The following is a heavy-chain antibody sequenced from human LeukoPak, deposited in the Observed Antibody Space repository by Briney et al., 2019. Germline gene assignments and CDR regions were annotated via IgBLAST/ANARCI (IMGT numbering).Heavy chain of an antibody. D-gene: IGHD2-2*01. CDR1: GYTFTDYY. CDR2: INPNDGDT. V-gene: IGHV1-2*02. J-gene: IGHJ4*02. Sequence: GASVKVSCKASGYTFTDYYMHWVRQAPGQGFEWMGWINPNDGDTNYAQKFQGRVTMTGDTSISTAHMEVSRLRSDDTAVYYCARANFLYCSSTTCPFDYWGQGTLVTVSS. CDR3: ARANFLYCSSTTCPFDY.